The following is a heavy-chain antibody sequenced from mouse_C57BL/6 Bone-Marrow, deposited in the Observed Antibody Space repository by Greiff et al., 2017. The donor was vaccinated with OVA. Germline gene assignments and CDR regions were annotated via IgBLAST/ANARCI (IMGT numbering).Heavy chain of an antibody. V-gene: IGHV1-69*01. CDR3: ARREYPYAMDD. D-gene: IGHD5-1*01. CDR2: IDPSDSYT. CDR1: GYTFTSYW. J-gene: IGHJ4*01. Sequence: QVQLKQPGAELVMPGASVTLSCKASGYTFTSYWMHWVKQRPGQGLEWIGEIDPSDSYTNYNQKFKGKSTLTVDKSSSTAYMQLSSLTSEDSAVYYCARREYPYAMDDWGQGTSVTVSS.